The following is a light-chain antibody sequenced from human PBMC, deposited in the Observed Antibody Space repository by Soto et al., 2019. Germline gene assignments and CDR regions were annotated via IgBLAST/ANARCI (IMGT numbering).Light chain of an antibody. CDR3: KSYADSNTYV. CDR2: EVV. CDR1: KNDIGVYDF. V-gene: IGLV2-8*01. J-gene: IGLJ1*01. Sequence: QSALTQPPSASGSPGQSVTISCTGTKNDIGVYDFVSWYQHHPGKAPRLIIYEVVQRPSGVPDRFSGSKSGNTASLTVSGLQAADDSGYFGKSYADSNTYVCGSGTKVAGL.